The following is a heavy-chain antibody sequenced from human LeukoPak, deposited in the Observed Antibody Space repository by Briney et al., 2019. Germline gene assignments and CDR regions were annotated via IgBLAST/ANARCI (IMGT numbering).Heavy chain of an antibody. CDR3: ARDQYNSGWSTFDY. D-gene: IGHD6-19*01. J-gene: IGHJ4*02. V-gene: IGHV3-30*04. CDR2: ISYDGGHK. CDR1: GFTFSSYA. Sequence: GGSLRLSCAASGFTFSSYAMHWVRQAPGKGLEWVAVISYDGGHKYYADSVKGRFTISRDNSKNTLYLQMNSLRPEDTAVYYCARDQYNSGWSTFDYWGQGTLVTVSS.